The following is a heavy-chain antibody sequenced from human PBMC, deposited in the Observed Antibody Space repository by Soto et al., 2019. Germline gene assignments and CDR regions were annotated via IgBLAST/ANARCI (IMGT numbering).Heavy chain of an antibody. V-gene: IGHV3-23*01. Sequence: PGGSLRLSCAASGFTFSSYAMSWVRQAPGKGLEWVSAISGSGGSTYYADSVKGRFTISRDNSKNTLYLQMNSLRAEDTAVYYCAKGYESGWLRLAGIDYWGQGTLVTVSS. J-gene: IGHJ4*02. D-gene: IGHD5-12*01. CDR3: AKGYESGWLRLAGIDY. CDR1: GFTFSSYA. CDR2: ISGSGGST.